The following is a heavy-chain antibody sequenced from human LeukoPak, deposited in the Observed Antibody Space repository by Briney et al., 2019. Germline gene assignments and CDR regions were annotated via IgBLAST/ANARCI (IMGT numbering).Heavy chain of an antibody. CDR2: ISYDGSKK. J-gene: IGHJ4*02. CDR1: GFTFSSYG. Sequence: GGSLRLSCAASGFTFSSYGIHWVRQAPGKGLEWVAVISYDGSKKHYADSVKGRFTISRDNSKNTLYLQMNSLRVEDTAVYYCARDGDPTAYFDYWGQGTLVTVSS. CDR3: ARDGDPTAYFDY. V-gene: IGHV3-30*03.